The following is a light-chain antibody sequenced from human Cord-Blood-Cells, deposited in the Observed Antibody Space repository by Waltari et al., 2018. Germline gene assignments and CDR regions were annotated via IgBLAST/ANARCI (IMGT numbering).Light chain of an antibody. V-gene: IGLV2-14*01. J-gene: IGLJ1*01. CDR2: DVS. Sequence: QSALTQPASASGSPGQSITIPRTGTSSDVGGYNYVSWYQQHPGKAPKLMIYDVSNRPSGVSNRFSGSKSGNTASLTISGLQAEDEADYYCSSYTSSSTYVFGTGTKVTVL. CDR1: SSDVGGYNY. CDR3: SSYTSSSTYV.